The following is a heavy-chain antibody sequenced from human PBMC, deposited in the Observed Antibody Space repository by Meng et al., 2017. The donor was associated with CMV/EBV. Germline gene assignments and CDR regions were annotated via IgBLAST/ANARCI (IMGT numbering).Heavy chain of an antibody. D-gene: IGHD2-2*01. V-gene: IGHV3-7*01. Sequence: ESLKISCAASGFTFSSYWMSWVRQAPGKGLEWVANIKQDGSEKYYVDSVKGRFTISRDNAKNSLYLQMNSLRAEDTAVYYCARDMVVPATASYYFDYWGQGTLVTVSS. CDR3: ARDMVVPATASYYFDY. CDR2: IKQDGSEK. J-gene: IGHJ4*02. CDR1: GFTFSSYW.